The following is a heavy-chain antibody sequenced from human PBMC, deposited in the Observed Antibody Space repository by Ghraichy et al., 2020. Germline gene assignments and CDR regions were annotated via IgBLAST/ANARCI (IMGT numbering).Heavy chain of an antibody. V-gene: IGHV4-39*01. CDR3: ARHHRQMVRGVIIGAYFDY. D-gene: IGHD3-10*01. J-gene: IGHJ4*02. Sequence: SETLSLTCTVSGGSISSSSYYWGWIRQPPGKGLEWIGSIYYSGSTYYNPSLKSRVTISVDTSKNQFSLKLSSVTAADTAVYYCARHHRQMVRGVIIGAYFDYWVQGTLVTVSS. CDR1: GGSISSSSYY. CDR2: IYYSGST.